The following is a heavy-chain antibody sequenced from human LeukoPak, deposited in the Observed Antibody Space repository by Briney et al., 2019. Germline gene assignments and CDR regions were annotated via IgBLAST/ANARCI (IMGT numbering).Heavy chain of an antibody. CDR2: IIPVFGTT. Sequence: SVKVSCKASGCTYRSHSVSRVRPAPGQGLEWLGGIIPVFGTTTYAQKFPAKVTMTADKTTNTAYLEVSSLTSDDTAVYYCARCSPGDSSNFYAVLQYWGQGTQVTVST. D-gene: IGHD3-22*01. V-gene: IGHV1-69*06. J-gene: IGHJ4*02. CDR1: GCTYRSHS. CDR3: ARCSPGDSSNFYAVLQY.